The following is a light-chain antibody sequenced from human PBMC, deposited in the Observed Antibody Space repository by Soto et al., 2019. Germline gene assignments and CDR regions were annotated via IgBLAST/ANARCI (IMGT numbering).Light chain of an antibody. CDR2: GAS. CDR3: QQYNSWPYT. CDR1: ESISSN. J-gene: IGKJ2*01. Sequence: EILMTQSAATLSGSPGERATLSCRASESISSNLAWYQQKPGQDPRLLIYGASTRATAITARFSGSGSGTEFTLTITDLQSEDFAVYYCQQYNSWPYTVGQGTKLEI. V-gene: IGKV3-15*01.